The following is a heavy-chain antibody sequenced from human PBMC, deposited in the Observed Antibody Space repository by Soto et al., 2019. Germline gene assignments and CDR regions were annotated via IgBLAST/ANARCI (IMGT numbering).Heavy chain of an antibody. CDR1: GLSFSLYS. Sequence: EVQLLESGGGLVQPGGSLRLSCATSGLSFSLYSIGWVRQAPGKGLEWVSAISGSGRNIHYADSVKGRFTISRDNSKNKLSLQMNSLRAEDTALYYCAKDDRTASRIDYWGQGTLVTVSS. V-gene: IGHV3-23*01. D-gene: IGHD2-21*02. CDR3: AKDDRTASRIDY. CDR2: ISGSGRNI. J-gene: IGHJ4*02.